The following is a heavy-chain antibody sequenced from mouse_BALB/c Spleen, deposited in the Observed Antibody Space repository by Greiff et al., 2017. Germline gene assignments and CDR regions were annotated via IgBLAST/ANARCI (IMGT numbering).Heavy chain of an antibody. Sequence: DVMLVESGGGLVQPGGSLRLSCATSGFTFTDYYMSWVRQPPGKALEWLGFIRNKANGYTTEYSASVKGRFTISRDNSQSILYLQMNTLRAEDSATYYCARDIEAFDYWGQGTTLTVSS. CDR1: GFTFTDYY. J-gene: IGHJ2*01. CDR2: IRNKANGYTT. V-gene: IGHV7-3*02. CDR3: ARDIEAFDY.